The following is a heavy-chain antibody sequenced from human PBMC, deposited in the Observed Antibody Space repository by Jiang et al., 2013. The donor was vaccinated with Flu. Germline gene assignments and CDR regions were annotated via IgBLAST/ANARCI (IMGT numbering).Heavy chain of an antibody. CDR1: GFAFNNAW. Sequence: VQLLESGGGWVMSGGSLGLSCAASGFAFNNAWMNWVRQAPGKGLEWLGRIKCKPDGGTTDYAAPVKGRFTISRDDSKQTLYLQMNSLNTEDTAVYYCSTDGRRRDYYDSSAYAGWGQGTLVTVSS. D-gene: IGHD3-22*01. CDR2: IKCKPDGGTT. V-gene: IGHV3-15*01. J-gene: IGHJ4*02. CDR3: STDGRRRDYYDSSAYAG.